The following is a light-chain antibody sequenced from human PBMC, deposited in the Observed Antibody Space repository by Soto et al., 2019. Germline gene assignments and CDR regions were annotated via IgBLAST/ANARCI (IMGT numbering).Light chain of an antibody. CDR2: GAS. V-gene: IGKV3-20*01. J-gene: IGKJ5*01. CDR1: QSVSRNY. CDR3: QHYQSGHPIT. Sequence: EIVLTQYPGTLSLSPGERATLSCRAIQSVSRNYIAWYQQKPGQAPRLLFYGASSRVTGIPQRLSGSGSGTDFTLTISRLEPEDFALYYCQHYQSGHPITFGQGTRLEI.